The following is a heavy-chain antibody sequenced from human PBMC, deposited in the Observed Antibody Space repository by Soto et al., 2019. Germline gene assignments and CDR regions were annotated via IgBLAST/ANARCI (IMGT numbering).Heavy chain of an antibody. D-gene: IGHD3-22*01. J-gene: IGHJ2*01. V-gene: IGHV1-69*01. CDR2: IIPIFGTA. Sequence: QVQLVQSGAEVKKPGSSVKVSCKASGGTFSSYAISWVRQAPGQGLEWMGGIIPIFGTANYAQKCQGRVTITADESTSTAYMDLSSLRSEDPAVYYCARGRGHYYDSSGRCSYWYFDLWGRGTLVTVSS. CDR1: GGTFSSYA. CDR3: ARGRGHYYDSSGRCSYWYFDL.